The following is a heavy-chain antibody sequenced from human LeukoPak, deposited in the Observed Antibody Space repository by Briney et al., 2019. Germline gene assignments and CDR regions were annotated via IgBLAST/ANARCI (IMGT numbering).Heavy chain of an antibody. CDR3: ARQLRHEYIFTQKYFDL. V-gene: IGHV4-39*01. Sequence: SETLSLTCTVSGDFITSGSYYWGWIRQPPGEGLEWIGGLYYSGSTYYNPSLKSRVIISVDTSNNQFALKLNSVTAADTAVYFCARQLRHEYIFTQKYFDLWGQGTLVTVSS. CDR1: GDFITSGSYY. J-gene: IGHJ4*02. CDR2: LYYSGST. D-gene: IGHD2-21*01.